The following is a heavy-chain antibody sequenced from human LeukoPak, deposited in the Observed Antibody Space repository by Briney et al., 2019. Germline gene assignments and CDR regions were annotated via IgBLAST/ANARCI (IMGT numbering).Heavy chain of an antibody. CDR2: ISGSGGST. J-gene: IGHJ5*02. CDR3: AKCPTYLRGDWFDP. V-gene: IGHV3-23*01. CDR1: GFTFSSYA. Sequence: GASLRLSCAASGFTFSSYAMSWVRQAPGKGLEWVSAISGSGGSTYYADSAKGRFTISRDNSKNTLYLQMNSLRAEDTAVYYCAKCPTYLRGDWFDPWGQGTLVTVSS. D-gene: IGHD2-21*01.